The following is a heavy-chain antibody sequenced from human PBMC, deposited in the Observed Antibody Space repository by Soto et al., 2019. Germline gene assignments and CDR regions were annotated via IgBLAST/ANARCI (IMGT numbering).Heavy chain of an antibody. CDR2: INSDGSST. Sequence: GGSLRLSCAASGFTFSSYWMHWVRQAPGKGLVWVSRINSDGSSTSYADSVKGRFTISRDNAKNTLYLQMNSLRAEGTAVYYCARLYSSSWTAYYYGMDVWGQGTTVTVSS. CDR3: ARLYSSSWTAYYYGMDV. J-gene: IGHJ6*02. CDR1: GFTFSSYW. V-gene: IGHV3-74*01. D-gene: IGHD6-13*01.